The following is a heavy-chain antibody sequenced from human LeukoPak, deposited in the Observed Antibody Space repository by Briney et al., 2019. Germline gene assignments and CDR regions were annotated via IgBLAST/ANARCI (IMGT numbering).Heavy chain of an antibody. CDR3: AKDRSSWYYYYGMDV. J-gene: IGHJ6*02. CDR2: IAYDGTNK. CDR1: GXTFSSYA. V-gene: IGHV3-30*18. Sequence: QPGRSLRLSCAASGXTFSSYAMHWVRQAPGKGLEWVALIAYDGTNKYYAESVKGRFTISRDDSKNTLYLQMNSLRAEDTAVYYCAKDRSSWYYYYGMDVWGQGTTVTVSS. D-gene: IGHD6-13*01.